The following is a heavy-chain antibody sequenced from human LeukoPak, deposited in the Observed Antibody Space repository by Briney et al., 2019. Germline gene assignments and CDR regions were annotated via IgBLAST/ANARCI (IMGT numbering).Heavy chain of an antibody. Sequence: PGGSLRLSCAASGFTFRRHWMSWVRQAPGKGLEWVSAISGSGGSTYYADSVKGRFTISRDNSKNTLYLQMNSLRAEDTAVYYCAKAAATVVRYYYYYYMDVWGKGTTVTVSS. V-gene: IGHV3-23*01. CDR1: GFTFRRHW. CDR2: ISGSGGST. J-gene: IGHJ6*03. CDR3: AKAAATVVRYYYYYYMDV. D-gene: IGHD4-23*01.